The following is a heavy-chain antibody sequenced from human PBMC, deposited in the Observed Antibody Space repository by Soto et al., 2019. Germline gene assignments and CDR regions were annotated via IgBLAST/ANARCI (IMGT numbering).Heavy chain of an antibody. CDR2: INAGNGNT. D-gene: IGHD2-2*01. CDR3: ARSLIVVVPSARGARFDP. V-gene: IGHV1-3*01. J-gene: IGHJ5*02. CDR1: GYTFTSYA. Sequence: ASVKVSCKASGYTFTSYAMHWVRQAPGQRLEWMGWINAGNGNTKYSQKFQGRVTITRDTSASTAYTELSSLRSEDTAVYYCARSLIVVVPSARGARFDPWGQGTLVTVSS.